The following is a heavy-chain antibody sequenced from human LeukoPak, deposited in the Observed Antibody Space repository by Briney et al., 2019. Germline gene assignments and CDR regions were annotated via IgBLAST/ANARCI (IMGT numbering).Heavy chain of an antibody. J-gene: IGHJ4*02. Sequence: GGSLRLSCEASGFTFSDYYMSWIRQAPGKGLEWVSYISSSGSTIYYADSVKGRFTISRDNAKNSLYLQMNSLRAEDTAVYYCARALYYDSSGYLYYFDYWGQGTLVTVSS. CDR2: ISSSGSTI. CDR1: GFTFSDYY. V-gene: IGHV3-11*01. D-gene: IGHD3-22*01. CDR3: ARALYYDSSGYLYYFDY.